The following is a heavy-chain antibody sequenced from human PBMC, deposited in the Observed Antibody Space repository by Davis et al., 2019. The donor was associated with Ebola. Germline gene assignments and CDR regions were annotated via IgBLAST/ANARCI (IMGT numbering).Heavy chain of an antibody. CDR1: GFTFSGYY. CDR2: ISSSGRTI. Sequence: GESLKISCAASGFTFSGYYMTWIRQAPGKGLEWVSYISSSGRTIYHADSVKGRFTISRDNAKNSLYLQMNSLTAEDTTVYYCARADSLTGKSGMDVWGQGTTVTVSS. J-gene: IGHJ6*02. D-gene: IGHD3-22*01. CDR3: ARADSLTGKSGMDV. V-gene: IGHV3-11*01.